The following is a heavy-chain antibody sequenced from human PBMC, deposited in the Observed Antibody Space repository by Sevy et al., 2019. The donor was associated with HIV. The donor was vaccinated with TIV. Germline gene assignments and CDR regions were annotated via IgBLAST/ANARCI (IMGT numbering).Heavy chain of an antibody. D-gene: IGHD3-16*01. CDR3: ARLKLHYDPYYFDL. J-gene: IGHJ4*02. CDR2: IKQDGSKK. V-gene: IGHV3-7*01. CDR1: GFTFSDYW. Sequence: GGSLRLSCAASGFTFSDYWMSWVRQAPEKGLEWVANIKQDGSKKYYVDSVKGRFIMSRDNAKNSLYLEMNSLRAEDTAVDYCARLKLHYDPYYFDLWGQGTLVTVSS.